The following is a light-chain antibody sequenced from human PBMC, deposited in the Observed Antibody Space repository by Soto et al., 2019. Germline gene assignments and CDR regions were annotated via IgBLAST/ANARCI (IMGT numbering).Light chain of an antibody. CDR2: DAS. CDR1: QGISSY. J-gene: IGKJ3*01. Sequence: TQSPSSLSASTGDRVTITSRASQGISSYLAWYQQKPGQAPRLLICDASNRATGIPARFSGSGSVTDFTLTISSLEPEDFAVDYCQQRSNWPFAFGPGTKVDIK. CDR3: QQRSNWPFA. V-gene: IGKV3D-11*01.